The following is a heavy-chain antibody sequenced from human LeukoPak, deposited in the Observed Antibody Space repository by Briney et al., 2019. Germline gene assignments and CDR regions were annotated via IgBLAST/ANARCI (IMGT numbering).Heavy chain of an antibody. CDR3: ARHRSGDAYNPLDY. J-gene: IGHJ4*02. CDR2: IHYTGST. D-gene: IGHD5-24*01. V-gene: IGHV4-59*08. Sequence: SETLSLTCTISGGSISSYYWSWIRQPPGKELEWIAYIHYTGSTDSNPSLKSRVTISIDTSKNQFSLKLTSVTAADTAVYYCARHRSGDAYNPLDYWGQGTLVTVSS. CDR1: GGSISSYY.